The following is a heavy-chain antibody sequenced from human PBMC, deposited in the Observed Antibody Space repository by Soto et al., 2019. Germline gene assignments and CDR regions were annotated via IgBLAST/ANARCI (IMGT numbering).Heavy chain of an antibody. CDR2: ISYDGSNK. Sequence: PGWSLRLSCAASGFTFSSYAMHLVRQAPGKGLEWGAVISYDGSNKYYADSVKGRFTISRDNSKNTLYLQMNSLRADDTAVYYCARMFTVTTPSDDAFDSWGKGTMVTVSS. V-gene: IGHV3-30-3*01. CDR1: GFTFSSYA. J-gene: IGHJ3*02. CDR3: ARMFTVTTPSDDAFDS. D-gene: IGHD4-17*01.